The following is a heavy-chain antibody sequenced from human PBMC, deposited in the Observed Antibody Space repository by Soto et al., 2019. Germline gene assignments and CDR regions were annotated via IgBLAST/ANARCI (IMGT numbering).Heavy chain of an antibody. CDR2: ISSSSSYI. V-gene: IGHV3-21*01. Sequence: EVQLVESGGGLVKPGGSLRLSCAASGFTFSSYSMNWVRQAPGKGLEWVSSISSSSSYIYYADSVKGRFTISRDNAKNSLYLQMNSLRAEDTAVYYCARDRGVAVELGGMAVWGQGTTVTVSS. D-gene: IGHD6-19*01. CDR1: GFTFSSYS. J-gene: IGHJ6*02. CDR3: ARDRGVAVELGGMAV.